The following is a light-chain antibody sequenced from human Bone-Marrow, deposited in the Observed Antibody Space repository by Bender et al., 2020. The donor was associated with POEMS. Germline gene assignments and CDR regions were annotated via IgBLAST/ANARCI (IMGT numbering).Light chain of an antibody. J-gene: IGLJ3*02. CDR2: DNK. CDR3: SAWDDSLSGWV. CDR1: GSNIGAGYD. Sequence: QSVLTQPPSVSGAPGQRVTVSCTGSGSNIGAGYDVHWYQQVPGTAPKLIIYDNKNRPSGVSDRFSGSKSGTAASLAITGLQADDEATYYCSAWDDSLSGWVFGGGTKLTVL. V-gene: IGLV1-40*01.